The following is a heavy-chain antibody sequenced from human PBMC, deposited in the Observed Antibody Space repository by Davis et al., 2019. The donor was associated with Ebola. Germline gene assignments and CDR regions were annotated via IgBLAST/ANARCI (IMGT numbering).Heavy chain of an antibody. CDR3: ARLYCSSTSCYRYYYYGMDV. V-gene: IGHV4-59*12. CDR2: IYYSGST. CDR1: GGSISSYY. Sequence: SETLSLTCTVSGGSISSYYWSWIRQPPGKGLEWIGYIYYSGSTNYNPSLKSRVTISVDTSKNQFSLKLSSVTAADTAVYYCARLYCSSTSCYRYYYYGMDVWGQGTTVTVSS. J-gene: IGHJ6*02. D-gene: IGHD2-2*01.